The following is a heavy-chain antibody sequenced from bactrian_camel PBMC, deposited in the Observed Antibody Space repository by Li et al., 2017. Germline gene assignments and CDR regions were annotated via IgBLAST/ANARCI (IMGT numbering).Heavy chain of an antibody. J-gene: IGHJ4*01. Sequence: VQLVESGGGLVQPGGSLRLSCAASGFTFSLHPMTWVRQSPGKGLEWVSTINAAGFNTYYADSVKGRFTVSTDNTRNRMYLQMDSLIPDDTATYHCAARTKFTELVCSIDEGTQVTVS. D-gene: IGHD7*01. CDR1: GFTFSLHP. V-gene: IGHV3S40*01. CDR2: INAAGFNT.